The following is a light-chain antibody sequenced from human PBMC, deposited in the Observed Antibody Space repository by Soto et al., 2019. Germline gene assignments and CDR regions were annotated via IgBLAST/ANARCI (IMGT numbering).Light chain of an antibody. CDR2: GAS. V-gene: IGKV3-20*01. J-gene: IGKJ1*01. Sequence: EIVSTQSPGTLSLSPGERATLSCRASQSVSTSLAWLQQKPGQAPRLLIYGASSRATGIPDRFSGSGSGTDFTLTISRXEPEDFAVYYCQQYGTSLWPFGQGTKVDIK. CDR1: QSVSTS. CDR3: QQYGTSLWP.